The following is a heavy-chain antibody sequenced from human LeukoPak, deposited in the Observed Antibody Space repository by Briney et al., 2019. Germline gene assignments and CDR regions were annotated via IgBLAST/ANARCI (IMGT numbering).Heavy chain of an antibody. CDR2: ISSSSTYI. Sequence: GGSLRLSCAASGFIFSSYSMNWVRQAPGKGLEWVSSISSSSTYIYYADSVKGRFTISRDNAKKSLYLQMDSLRAEDTAVYYCARQGCSGTRCYQTFDCWGQGTLVTVSS. J-gene: IGHJ4*02. D-gene: IGHD2-2*01. CDR1: GFIFSSYS. V-gene: IGHV3-21*01. CDR3: ARQGCSGTRCYQTFDC.